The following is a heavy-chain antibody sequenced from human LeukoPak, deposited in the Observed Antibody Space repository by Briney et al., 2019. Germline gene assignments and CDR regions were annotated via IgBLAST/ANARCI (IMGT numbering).Heavy chain of an antibody. J-gene: IGHJ5*02. CDR3: ATVSYSSSRAKGWFDP. V-gene: IGHV1-24*01. D-gene: IGHD6-13*01. CDR1: GYTLTELS. CDR2: FDPEDGEI. Sequence: ASVKVSCKVSGYTLTELSMHWVRQAPGEGLEWMGGFDPEDGEIIYAQKFRGRVTMTEDTSTDTAYMELSSLRSEDTAVYYCATVSYSSSRAKGWFDPWGQGTLVTVSS.